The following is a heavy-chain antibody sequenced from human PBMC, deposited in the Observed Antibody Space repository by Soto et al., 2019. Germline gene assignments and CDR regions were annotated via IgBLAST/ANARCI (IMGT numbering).Heavy chain of an antibody. CDR1: GFTVSRYA. D-gene: IGHD5-12*01. V-gene: IGHV3-23*01. J-gene: IGHJ6*02. CDR2: ISGSGCST. CDR3: AKTVGGYGSVEYYDSMDV. Sequence: ESGGGLVQPGGSLRLACAASGFTVSRYARSWVRQAPGKGLEWVSAISGSGCSTYYAESVKGRFTISRDNSKNTLYDQMNSPGAEDMGVYYCAKTVGGYGSVEYYDSMDVWGQGTPVTVSS.